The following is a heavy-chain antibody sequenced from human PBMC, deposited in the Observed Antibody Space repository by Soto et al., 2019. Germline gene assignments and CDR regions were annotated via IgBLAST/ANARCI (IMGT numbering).Heavy chain of an antibody. Sequence: GASVKVSCKASGYTFTSYDINWVRQATGQGLEWMGWMNPNSGNTGYAQKFQGRVTMTRNTSISTAYMELSSLRSEDTAVYYCARGPALYYYDSSPDLDYWGQGTLVTVSS. J-gene: IGHJ4*02. CDR2: MNPNSGNT. CDR3: ARGPALYYYDSSPDLDY. CDR1: GYTFTSYD. V-gene: IGHV1-8*01. D-gene: IGHD3-22*01.